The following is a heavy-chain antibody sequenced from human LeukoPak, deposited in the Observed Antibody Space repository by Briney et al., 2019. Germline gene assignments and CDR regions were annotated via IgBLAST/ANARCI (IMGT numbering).Heavy chain of an antibody. CDR1: GYTFTSYG. Sequence: GASVKVSCKASGYTFTSYGISWVRQAPGQGLEWMGWISAYNGNTNYAQKLQGRVTMTTDTSTSTAYMEPRSLRSDDTAVYYCARGPRLTFGGVIAMDLIPRIQPQDYFDYWGQGTLVTVSS. V-gene: IGHV1-18*04. CDR2: ISAYNGNT. D-gene: IGHD3-16*02. CDR3: ARGPRLTFGGVIAMDLIPRIQPQDYFDY. J-gene: IGHJ4*02.